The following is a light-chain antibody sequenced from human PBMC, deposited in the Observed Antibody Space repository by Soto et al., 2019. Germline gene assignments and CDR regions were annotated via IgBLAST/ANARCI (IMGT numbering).Light chain of an antibody. Sequence: DIQMTQSPSTLSASVGDRVTITCRASQSVSSWLAWYQQKPGKAPKLLIYKASSLQSGDPSRFSGSGSGTEFTLTISGLQPDDFATYYCQQYESFWTFGQGTKVEIK. CDR2: KAS. V-gene: IGKV1-5*03. CDR1: QSVSSW. J-gene: IGKJ1*01. CDR3: QQYESFWT.